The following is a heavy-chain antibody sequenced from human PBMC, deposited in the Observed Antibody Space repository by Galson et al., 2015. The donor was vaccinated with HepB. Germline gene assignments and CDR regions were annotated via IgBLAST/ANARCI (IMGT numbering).Heavy chain of an antibody. D-gene: IGHD3-3*01. V-gene: IGHV4-34*01. Sequence: SETLSLTCAVYSGSFSGYYWSWIRQPPGKGLEWIGEINPSGSTNYNPSLKSRVTISVDTSKNQFSLKLSSVTAADTAVYYCAQTVITIFGVVIARWFDPWGQGTLVTVSS. CDR2: INPSGST. CDR3: AQTVITIFGVVIARWFDP. J-gene: IGHJ5*02. CDR1: SGSFSGYY.